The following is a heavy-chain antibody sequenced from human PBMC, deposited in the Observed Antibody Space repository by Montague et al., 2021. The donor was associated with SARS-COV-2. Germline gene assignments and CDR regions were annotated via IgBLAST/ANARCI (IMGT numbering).Heavy chain of an antibody. Sequence: SETLSLTCAVYGGSFSGYYWSWIRQPPGKGLEWIGEINHSGSTNYNPSLKSRVTISVDTSKNQFSLKLSSVTAADTAAYYCARGLFQPDFQAHWGQGTLVTVSS. CDR2: INHSGST. CDR3: ARGLFQPDFQAH. CDR1: GGSFSGYY. D-gene: IGHD2-2*01. J-gene: IGHJ4*02. V-gene: IGHV4-34*01.